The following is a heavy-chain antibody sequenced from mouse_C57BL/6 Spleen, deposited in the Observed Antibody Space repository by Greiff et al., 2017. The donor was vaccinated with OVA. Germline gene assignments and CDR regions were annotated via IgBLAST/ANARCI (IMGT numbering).Heavy chain of an antibody. V-gene: IGHV1-4*01. Sequence: QVQLQQSGAELARPGASVKMSCKASGYTFTCYTMHWVKQRPGQGLEWIGYINPSSGYTKYNQKFKDKATLTADKYSSTAYMKPSSLTSEDSAVYYCARDYFDYWGQGTTLTVSS. CDR3: ARDYFDY. CDR1: GYTFTCYT. J-gene: IGHJ2*01. CDR2: INPSSGYT.